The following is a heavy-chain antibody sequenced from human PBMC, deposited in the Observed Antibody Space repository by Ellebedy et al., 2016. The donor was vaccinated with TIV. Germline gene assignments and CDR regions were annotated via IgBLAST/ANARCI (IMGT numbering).Heavy chain of an antibody. D-gene: IGHD5-18*01. CDR1: GYIFTAWH. CDR2: IYPNSGDT. CDR3: ARGGNTAMVIDGFDT. J-gene: IGHJ5*02. Sequence: ASVKVSCKTSGYIFTAWHIHWMRQAPGQGLEGRGWIYPNSGDTTYAQKFQGWVTMTRDTAISTAYMELSSLRSEDMAVYYCARGGNTAMVIDGFDTWGQGTLVTVSS. V-gene: IGHV1-2*04.